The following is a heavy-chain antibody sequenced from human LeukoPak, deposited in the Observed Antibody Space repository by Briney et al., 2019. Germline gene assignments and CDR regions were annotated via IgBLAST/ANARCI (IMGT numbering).Heavy chain of an antibody. CDR2: IYYSGST. CDR3: ARLASGSYGPLTPFDY. Sequence: SETLSLTCTVSGGPISSYYWSWIRQPPGKGLEWIGYIYYSGSTNYNPSLKSRVTISVDTSKNQFSLKLSSVTAADTAVYYSARLASGSYGPLTPFDYWGQGTLVTVSS. V-gene: IGHV4-59*01. CDR1: GGPISSYY. D-gene: IGHD1-26*01. J-gene: IGHJ4*02.